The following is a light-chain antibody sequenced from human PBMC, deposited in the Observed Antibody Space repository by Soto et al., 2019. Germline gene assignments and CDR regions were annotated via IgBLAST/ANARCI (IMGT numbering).Light chain of an antibody. CDR2: GAS. V-gene: IGKV3-20*01. Sequence: EIVFTQSPGTPSLSPGERATLSCRASQSVSSSYLAWYQQKPGQAPRLLIYGASSRATGIPDRFSGSGSGTDFTLTISRLEPEDFAVYYCQQYGSSITFGQGTRLEI. J-gene: IGKJ5*01. CDR3: QQYGSSIT. CDR1: QSVSSSY.